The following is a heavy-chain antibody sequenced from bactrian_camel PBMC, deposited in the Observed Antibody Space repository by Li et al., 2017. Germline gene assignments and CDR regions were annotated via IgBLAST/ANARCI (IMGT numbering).Heavy chain of an antibody. J-gene: IGHJ4*01. Sequence: QVQLVESGGGSVQAGGSLTLSCVVSGGTISRACMGRFRQAPGKEREGVAAIDTGDGSTYYLNSVEGRFTISRDNARNTVYLQMNSLKSEDTGLYYCVTYMNSMWYPDYDNWGQGTQVTVS. CDR1: GGTISRAC. CDR3: VTYMNSMWYPDYDN. V-gene: IGHV3S1*01. CDR2: IDTGDGST. D-gene: IGHD6*01.